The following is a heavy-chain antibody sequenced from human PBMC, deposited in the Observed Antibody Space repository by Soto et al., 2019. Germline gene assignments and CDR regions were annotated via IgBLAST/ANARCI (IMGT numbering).Heavy chain of an antibody. CDR2: IYYSGST. D-gene: IGHD2-2*01. CDR1: GGSISSGGYY. Sequence: SDTLSLTCTVSGGSISSGGYYWSWIRQHPGKGLEWIGYIYYSGSTYYNPSLKSRVTLSIDTSKNQFSLKLSSVTAADTAVYYCAREACSTTSCYHDWGQGTTVT. J-gene: IGHJ6*02. CDR3: AREACSTTSCYHD. V-gene: IGHV4-31*03.